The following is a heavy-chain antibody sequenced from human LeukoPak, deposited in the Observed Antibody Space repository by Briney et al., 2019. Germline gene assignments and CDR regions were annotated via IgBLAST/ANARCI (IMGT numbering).Heavy chain of an antibody. CDR2: ITSSGDGT. J-gene: IGHJ4*02. D-gene: IGHD3-22*01. CDR1: GYSISSGYY. V-gene: IGHV3-23*01. Sequence: LTCAVSGYSISSGYYWGWIRQPPGKGLEWVSSITSSGDGTYYADSVKGRFTISRDNSENMLYLQMNSLRVEDTAVYFCAKDRPNYYGSNGHYYRRDGDYWGQGTLVTVSS. CDR3: AKDRPNYYGSNGHYYRRDGDY.